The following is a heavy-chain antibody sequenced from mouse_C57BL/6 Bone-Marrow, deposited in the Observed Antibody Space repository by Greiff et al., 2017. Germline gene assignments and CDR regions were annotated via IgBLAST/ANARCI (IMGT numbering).Heavy chain of an antibody. D-gene: IGHD2-1*01. Sequence: EVKLMESGGGLVQPGGSLKLSCAASGFTFSDYYMYWVRQTPEKRLEWVAYISNGGGSTYYPDTVTGRFTISRDNAKNTLYLQMSRLKSEDTAMYYCARPYGNLYYAMDYWGQGTSVTGSS. J-gene: IGHJ4*01. CDR2: ISNGGGST. CDR1: GFTFSDYY. CDR3: ARPYGNLYYAMDY. V-gene: IGHV5-12*01.